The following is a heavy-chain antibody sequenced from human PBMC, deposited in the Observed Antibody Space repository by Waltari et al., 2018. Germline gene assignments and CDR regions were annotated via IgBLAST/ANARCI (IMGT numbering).Heavy chain of an antibody. D-gene: IGHD3-10*01. CDR2: SNHSGST. CDR3: ARGTDITMVRGVIIMSWFDP. V-gene: IGHV4-34*01. J-gene: IGHJ5*02. Sequence: EWIGESNHSGSTNYNTSLKSRVTISVDTSKNQFSLKLSSVTAADTAVYYCARGTDITMVRGVIIMSWFDPWGQGTLVTVSS.